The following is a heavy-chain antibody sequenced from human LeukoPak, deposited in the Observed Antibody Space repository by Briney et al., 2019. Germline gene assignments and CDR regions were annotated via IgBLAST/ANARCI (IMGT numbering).Heavy chain of an antibody. CDR2: ISSSGSTI. Sequence: GGSLRLSCAASGFTFSDYYMSWIRQAPGKGLEGVSYISSSGSTIYYADSVKGRFTISRGNAKNSLYLQMNSLRAEDTAVYYCARDYDSSGLDYWGQGTLVTVSP. V-gene: IGHV3-11*01. J-gene: IGHJ4*02. CDR1: GFTFSDYY. D-gene: IGHD3-22*01. CDR3: ARDYDSSGLDY.